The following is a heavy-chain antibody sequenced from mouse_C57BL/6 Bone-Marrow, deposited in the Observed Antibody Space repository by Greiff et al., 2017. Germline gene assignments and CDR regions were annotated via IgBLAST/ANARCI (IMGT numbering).Heavy chain of an antibody. J-gene: IGHJ3*01. CDR1: GYTFTSYW. CDR2: IRPNSGST. CDR3: ARKVLFAY. Sequence: QVQLQQPGAELVKPGASVKLSCKASGYTFTSYWMHWVKQRPGQGLEWIGMIRPNSGSTNYNEKFKSKATLAVVKSSSSAYMQLSSLTSEDSEDYSCARKVLFAYWGQGTLVTVSA. V-gene: IGHV1-64*01.